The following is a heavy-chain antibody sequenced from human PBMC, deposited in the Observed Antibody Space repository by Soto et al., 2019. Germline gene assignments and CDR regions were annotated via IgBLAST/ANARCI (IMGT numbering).Heavy chain of an antibody. J-gene: IGHJ4*02. Sequence: ASVKVSCKASSYTFLTYGHTWVRQAPGQGLEWMGWISPYTGKTNYAQKFQGRLTMTTDTSTSTVYMELRSLTSDDTAVYYCVRDLDGSGSYYTDYWGRGTLVTVS. CDR1: SYTFLTYG. V-gene: IGHV1-18*04. CDR2: ISPYTGKT. D-gene: IGHD3-10*01. CDR3: VRDLDGSGSYYTDY.